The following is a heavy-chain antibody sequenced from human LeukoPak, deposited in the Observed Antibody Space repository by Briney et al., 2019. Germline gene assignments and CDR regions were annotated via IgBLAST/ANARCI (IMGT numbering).Heavy chain of an antibody. CDR1: GFTFSSYG. D-gene: IGHD6-19*01. CDR2: ISYDGSNK. V-gene: IGHV3-30*03. Sequence: PGRSLRLPCAASGFTFSSYGMHWVRQAPGKVLEWVAVISYDGSNKYYADSVKGRFTISRDNFKNTLYLQMNSLRAEDTAVYYCARYSSGWSLDYWGQGTLVTVSS. J-gene: IGHJ4*02. CDR3: ARYSSGWSLDY.